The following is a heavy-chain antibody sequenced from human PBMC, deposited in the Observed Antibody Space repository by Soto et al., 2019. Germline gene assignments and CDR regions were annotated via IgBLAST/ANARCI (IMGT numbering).Heavy chain of an antibody. CDR3: ARGDGSAFDI. D-gene: IGHD1-1*01. CDR2: ISYDGSNK. Sequence: QVPLVESGGGVVQPGRSLRLSCAASGFTFSSYAMHWVRQAPGKGLEWVAVISYDGSNKYYADSVKGRFTISRDNSKNTLYLQMNSLRAEDTAVYYCARGDGSAFDIWGQGTMVTVSS. V-gene: IGHV3-30-3*01. CDR1: GFTFSSYA. J-gene: IGHJ3*02.